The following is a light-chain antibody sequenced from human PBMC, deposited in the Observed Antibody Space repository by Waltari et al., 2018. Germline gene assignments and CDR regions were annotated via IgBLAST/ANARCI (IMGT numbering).Light chain of an antibody. V-gene: IGLV2-14*03. J-gene: IGLJ3*02. CDR2: DVT. CDR1: STDVGDYNY. Sequence: QSALTQPASVSGSPGQSITISCTGASTDVGDYNYLSWYQQIPGKAPKVILYDVTKRPSGVSYRFSGSKSGNSASLSISGLQAEDEAHYYCCSYAGRSTWVFGGGTKVTVL. CDR3: CSYAGRSTWV.